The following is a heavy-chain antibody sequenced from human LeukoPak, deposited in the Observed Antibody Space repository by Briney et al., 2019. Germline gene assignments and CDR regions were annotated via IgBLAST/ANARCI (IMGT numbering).Heavy chain of an antibody. CDR2: INPSGGST. Sequence: ASVKVSCKASGGTFSSYAISWVRQAPGQGLEWMGIINPSGGSTSYAQKFQGRVTMTRDTSTSTVYMELSSLRSEDTAVYYCARDAGSGSYSDYWGQGTLVTVSS. CDR3: ARDAGSGSYSDY. D-gene: IGHD3-10*01. J-gene: IGHJ4*02. V-gene: IGHV1-46*01. CDR1: GGTFSSYA.